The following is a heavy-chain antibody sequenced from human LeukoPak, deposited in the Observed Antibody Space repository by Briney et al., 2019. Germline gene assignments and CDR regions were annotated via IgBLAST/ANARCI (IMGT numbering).Heavy chain of an antibody. Sequence: KTSETLSLTCTVSGASMGNYYWSWIRQPAGKGLEWIGRTHTSGSANYNPSLKSRVTMSVDTSKNQFSLKLTSVTAADTAVYYCARGRWKTEMDSPYYFDFWGQGTLVTVSS. D-gene: IGHD2-2*03. V-gene: IGHV4-4*07. CDR1: GASMGNYY. CDR3: ARGRWKTEMDSPYYFDF. J-gene: IGHJ4*02. CDR2: THTSGSA.